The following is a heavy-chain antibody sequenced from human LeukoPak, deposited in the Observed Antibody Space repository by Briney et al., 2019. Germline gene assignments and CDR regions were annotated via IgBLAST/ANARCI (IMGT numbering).Heavy chain of an antibody. J-gene: IGHJ4*02. CDR2: ISGSGGST. V-gene: IGHV3-23*01. Sequence: GGSLRLSCAASGFTFSSYAMSWVRQAPGKGLEWVSAISGSGGSTYYADSVKGRFTISRDNSKNTLYLQMNSLRAEDTAVYYCAKEKSLVGATEAIFDYWGQGTLVTVSS. CDR1: GFTFSSYA. D-gene: IGHD1-26*01. CDR3: AKEKSLVGATEAIFDY.